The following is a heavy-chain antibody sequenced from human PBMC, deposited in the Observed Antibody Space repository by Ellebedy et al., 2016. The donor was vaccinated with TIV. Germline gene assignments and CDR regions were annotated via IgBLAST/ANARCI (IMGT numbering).Heavy chain of an antibody. CDR3: ARLDIVGVHFHY. J-gene: IGHJ4*02. D-gene: IGHD5-12*01. Sequence: SETLSLXXAVSGGSIRSDGFSWNWIRQPPGKGLEWIGYIYDTGSTNYYPSLKSRVTLSVDTSKNQFSLKLSSVTAADTAVYYCARLDIVGVHFHYWGQGTLVTVSS. CDR2: IYDTGST. V-gene: IGHV4-30-2*03. CDR1: GGSIRSDGFS.